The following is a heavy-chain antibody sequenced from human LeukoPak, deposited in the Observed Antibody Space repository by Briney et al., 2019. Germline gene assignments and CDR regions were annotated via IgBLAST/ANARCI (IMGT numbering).Heavy chain of an antibody. J-gene: IGHJ4*02. CDR1: GYTFTGYY. CDR3: ARDFCGYSGYDSDY. D-gene: IGHD5-12*01. Sequence: ASVTVSCKASGYTFTGYYMHWVRQAPGQGLEWMGWINPNSGGTNYAQKFQGRVTMTRDTSISTAYMELSRLRSDDTAVYYWARDFCGYSGYDSDYWGQGTLVTVSS. CDR2: INPNSGGT. V-gene: IGHV1-2*02.